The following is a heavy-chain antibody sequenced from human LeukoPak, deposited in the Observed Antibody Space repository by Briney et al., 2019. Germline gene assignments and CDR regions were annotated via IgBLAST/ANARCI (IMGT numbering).Heavy chain of an antibody. CDR3: ARDRGPSADSGIYYQYYFTF. CDR2: INPDSGDT. V-gene: IGHV1-2*02. J-gene: IGHJ4*02. D-gene: IGHD3-10*01. CDR1: GYTFTGFY. Sequence: GASVKVSFKASGYTFTGFYVHWMRQAPGQGLEWMGWINPDSGDTEYQQKFQGRVTMTRDTSIATVYMEMTRLTHDDTAVYYCARDRGPSADSGIYYQYYFTFWGQGTLVTVSS.